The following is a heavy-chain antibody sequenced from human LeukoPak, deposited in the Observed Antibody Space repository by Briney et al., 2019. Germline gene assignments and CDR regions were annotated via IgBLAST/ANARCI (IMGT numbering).Heavy chain of an antibody. D-gene: IGHD1/OR15-1a*01. CDR2: VYYSGST. Sequence: SETLSLTCTVSGGFISSFYWSWIRQPPGKGLEWSGYVYYSGSTNYNPSLKSRLTISVDSSKNQFSLKLRSVTAADTAVYYCARHPTIMYYFDSWGQGTLVTVSS. CDR3: ARHPTIMYYFDS. CDR1: GGFISSFY. J-gene: IGHJ4*02. V-gene: IGHV4-59*08.